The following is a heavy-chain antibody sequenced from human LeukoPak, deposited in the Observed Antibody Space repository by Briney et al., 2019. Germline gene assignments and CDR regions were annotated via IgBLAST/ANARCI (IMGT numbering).Heavy chain of an antibody. V-gene: IGHV3-7*01. D-gene: IGHD2-21*02. CDR2: IKQDGSEK. Sequence: GGSLRLSCAASGFTFSSYWMSWVRQAPGKGLEWVANIKQDGSEKYYADSVKGRFTISRDNSKNTLYLQMNSLRAEDTAVYYCAKGARNLAYCGGDCYPHFDYWGQGTLVTVSS. J-gene: IGHJ4*02. CDR3: AKGARNLAYCGGDCYPHFDY. CDR1: GFTFSSYW.